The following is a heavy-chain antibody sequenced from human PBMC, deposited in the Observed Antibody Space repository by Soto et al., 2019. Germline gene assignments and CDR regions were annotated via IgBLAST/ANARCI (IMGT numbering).Heavy chain of an antibody. D-gene: IGHD1-1*01. V-gene: IGHV5-51*03. CDR3: ARSTRNSGTFDY. CDR1: ASYW. CDR2: IYPDDSNT. Sequence: EVQLVQSGAEVKKPGESLKSYCKGTASYWIGWVRQMPGKGLEWMGIIYPDDSNTRYSPSFQGQVTISADKSISTAYLQWSSLKASDTVMYYCARSTRNSGTFDYWGQGTLVTVSS. J-gene: IGHJ4*02.